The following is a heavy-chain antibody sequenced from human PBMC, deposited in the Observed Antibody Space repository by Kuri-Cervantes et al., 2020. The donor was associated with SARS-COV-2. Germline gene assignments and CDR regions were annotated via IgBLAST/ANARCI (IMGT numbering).Heavy chain of an antibody. CDR1: GVSVAGGTYY. CDR3: AREYWGPGYYCVDV. D-gene: IGHD2-15*01. CDR2: LDTSGST. J-gene: IGHJ6*03. Sequence: SETLSLTCAVSGVSVAGGTYYWAWIRQPAGKGLEWIGHLDTSGSTTYNPSPKSRVTTSLDTSNNQVSLRLTSATAAHTAGYYCAREYWGPGYYCVDVWGKGTAGTESS. V-gene: IGHV4-61*09.